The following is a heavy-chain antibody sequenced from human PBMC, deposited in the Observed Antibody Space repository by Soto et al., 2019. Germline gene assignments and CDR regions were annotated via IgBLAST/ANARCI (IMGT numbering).Heavy chain of an antibody. CDR3: AKGYSSSWYYGYGMDV. V-gene: IGHV3-23*01. Sequence: GGSLRLSCAASGFTFSSYAMSWVRQAPGKGLEWVPAISGSGGSTYYADSVKGRFTISRDNSKNTLYLQMNSLRAEDTAVYYCAKGYSSSWYYGYGMDVWGQGTTVTVSS. D-gene: IGHD6-13*01. J-gene: IGHJ6*02. CDR2: ISGSGGST. CDR1: GFTFSSYA.